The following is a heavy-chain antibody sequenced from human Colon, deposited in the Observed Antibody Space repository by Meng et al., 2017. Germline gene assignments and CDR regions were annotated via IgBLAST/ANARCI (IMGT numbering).Heavy chain of an antibody. J-gene: IGHJ4*02. CDR3: ARVPFYYDRSGFYLDS. CDR1: GYSFIGYH. Sequence: QVQLVQSGAEVKNPGASVKVYCKASGYSFIGYHLHWVRQAPGQGLEWVGRINPNTGGTSYAQKFQGRVTLTSDTSMSIAYMEMSSLISDDTAVYYCARVPFYYDRSGFYLDSWGQGTLVTVSS. CDR2: INPNTGGT. D-gene: IGHD3-22*01. V-gene: IGHV1-2*06.